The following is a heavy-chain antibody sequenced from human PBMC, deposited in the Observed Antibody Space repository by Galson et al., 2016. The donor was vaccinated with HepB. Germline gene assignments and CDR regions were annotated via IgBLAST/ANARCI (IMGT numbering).Heavy chain of an antibody. V-gene: IGHV4-39*01. Sequence: TLSLTCAVSGGSISSDTHYWHWIRQPPGKGLEWVAAIYYLGNAYYNPSLGSRVTISVDTSKNQFSLRLSSVTAADTVVYYCARSLYRRGGAAGDFDVWGQGTRVTVSS. CDR1: GGSISSDTHY. D-gene: IGHD3-16*01. CDR3: ARSLYRRGGAAGDFDV. CDR2: IYYLGNA. J-gene: IGHJ3*01.